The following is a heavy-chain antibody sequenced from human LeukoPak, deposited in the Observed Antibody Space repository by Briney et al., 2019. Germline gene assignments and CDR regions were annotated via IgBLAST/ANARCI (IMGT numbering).Heavy chain of an antibody. CDR2: IVGSSST. D-gene: IGHD6-13*01. Sequence: GGSLRLSCAASGFTFSNFAMTWVRQAPGKGLEWVPSIVGSSSTYYADSLKGRFTISRDNAKNSLYLQMNSLRAEDTAVYYCARIGAGSSRDCWGQGTLVTVSS. V-gene: IGHV3-21*01. CDR1: GFTFSNFA. J-gene: IGHJ4*02. CDR3: ARIGAGSSRDC.